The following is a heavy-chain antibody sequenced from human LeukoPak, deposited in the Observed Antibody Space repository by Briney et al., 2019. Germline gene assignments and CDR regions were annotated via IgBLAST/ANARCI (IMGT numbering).Heavy chain of an antibody. Sequence: ASVKVSRKASGYTFTSYYMHWVRQAPGQGLEWMGIINPSGGSTSYAQKFQGRVTMTRDTSTSTVYMELSSLRSEDTAVYYCARGGLIAALRLRYFDLWGRGTLVTVSS. J-gene: IGHJ2*01. CDR2: INPSGGST. V-gene: IGHV1-46*01. CDR3: ARGGLIAALRLRYFDL. CDR1: GYTFTSYY. D-gene: IGHD6-13*01.